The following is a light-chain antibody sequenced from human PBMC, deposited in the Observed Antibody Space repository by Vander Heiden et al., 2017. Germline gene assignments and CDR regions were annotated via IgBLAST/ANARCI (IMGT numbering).Light chain of an antibody. J-gene: IGKJ3*01. Sequence: DIVMTQSPDSLAVSLGERATINCKSSQSVLYSSNNKNYLAGYQQKPGQPPKLLINWASTRESGVPDRFSGSGSGTDFTLTISSLQAEDVAGYYCQQYYSTPPILTFGPGTKVDIK. CDR2: WAS. CDR1: QSVLYSSNNKNY. CDR3: QQYYSTPPILT. V-gene: IGKV4-1*01.